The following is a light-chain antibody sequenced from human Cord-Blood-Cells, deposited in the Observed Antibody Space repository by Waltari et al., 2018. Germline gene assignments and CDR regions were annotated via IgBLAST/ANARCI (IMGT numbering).Light chain of an antibody. CDR3: NSRDSSGNHLV. J-gene: IGLJ3*02. CDR1: SLRSYY. CDR2: GKN. V-gene: IGLV3-19*01. Sequence: SSELTQDPAVSVALGQTVRFTCQGDSLRSYYASWYQQKPAQAPALVIYGKNNRPSGIQYRFSGYSSGNTASLTSTGAQAEEEADYYCNSRDSSGNHLVFGGGTKLTVL.